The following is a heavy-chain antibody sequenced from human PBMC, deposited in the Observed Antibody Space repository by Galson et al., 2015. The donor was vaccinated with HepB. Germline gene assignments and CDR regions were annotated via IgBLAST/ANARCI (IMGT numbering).Heavy chain of an antibody. J-gene: IGHJ3*02. CDR3: ARDRGCSRTSCYKNVFDI. CDR1: GLTFSSFA. Sequence: SLRLSCAASGLTFSSFAMHWVRQAPGKGLEWVAVISYDGSDKYYRDSVEGRFTISRDNSENTLYLQMNRLRPEDTAVYYCARDRGCSRTSCYKNVFDIWGQGKMVTVSS. V-gene: IGHV3-30*04. CDR2: ISYDGSDK. D-gene: IGHD2-2*02.